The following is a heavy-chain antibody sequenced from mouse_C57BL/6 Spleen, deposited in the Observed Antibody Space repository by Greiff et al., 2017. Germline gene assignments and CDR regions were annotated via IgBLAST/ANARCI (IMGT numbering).Heavy chain of an antibody. V-gene: IGHV1-26*01. CDR1: GYTFTDYY. J-gene: IGHJ4*01. D-gene: IGHD2-2*01. Sequence: EVQLQQSGPELVKPGASVKISCKASGYTFTDYYMNWVKQSHGKSLEWIGDINPNNGGTSYNQKFKGKATLTVDKSSSTAYMELRSLTSEDSAVYYCARGELPMVTTGEFYYYAMDYWGQGTSVTVSS. CDR3: ARGELPMVTTGEFYYYAMDY. CDR2: INPNNGGT.